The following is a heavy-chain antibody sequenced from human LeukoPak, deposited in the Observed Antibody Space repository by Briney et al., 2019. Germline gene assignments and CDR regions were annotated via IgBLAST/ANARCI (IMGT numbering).Heavy chain of an antibody. V-gene: IGHV3-48*02. CDR3: ARDRYGDSVALDFWYFDL. D-gene: IGHD2-21*02. CDR1: GFPFSTYS. J-gene: IGHJ2*01. Sequence: GGSLRLSCTASGFPFSTYSMNWVRQAPGKGLEWISYISSSTKTIYYADSVRGRFTISRDNGKTLLFLQMTSLRDDDTAVYYCARDRYGDSVALDFWYFDLWGRGTLVTVSS. CDR2: ISSSTKTI.